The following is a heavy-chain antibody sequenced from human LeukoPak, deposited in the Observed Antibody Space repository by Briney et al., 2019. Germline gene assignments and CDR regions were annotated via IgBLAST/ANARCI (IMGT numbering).Heavy chain of an antibody. J-gene: IGHJ4*02. D-gene: IGHD5-18*01. CDR2: IYYSGST. Sequence: SETLSLTCTVSGGSISSYYWSWIRQPPGNGLEWIGYIYYSGSTNYNPSLKSRVTISVDTSKNQFSLKLSSVTAADTAVYYCARVDTAMVSLDYWGQGTLVTVSS. CDR3: ARVDTAMVSLDY. CDR1: GGSISSYY. V-gene: IGHV4-59*08.